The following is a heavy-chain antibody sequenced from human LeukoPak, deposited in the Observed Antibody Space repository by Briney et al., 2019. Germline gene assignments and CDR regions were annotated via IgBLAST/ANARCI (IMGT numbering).Heavy chain of an antibody. Sequence: GGSLRLSCAASGFTFSSYAMGWVRQAPGKGLEWVSAISGSGGSTYYADSVKGRFTISRDNSKNTLYLQMNSLRAEDTAVYYCAKAFTSFGVVMEAFDIWGQGTMVTVSS. V-gene: IGHV3-23*01. CDR3: AKAFTSFGVVMEAFDI. J-gene: IGHJ3*02. D-gene: IGHD3-3*01. CDR2: ISGSGGST. CDR1: GFTFSSYA.